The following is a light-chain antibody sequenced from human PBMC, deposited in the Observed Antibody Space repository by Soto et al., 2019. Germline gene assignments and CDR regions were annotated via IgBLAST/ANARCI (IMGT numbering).Light chain of an antibody. Sequence: QSALTQPASVSGSPGQSITISCTGTSSDVGDYNYVSWYQQHPGKAPKLMIYDVSNRPSGVSDRFSGSKSGNTASLTNSGLQAGEGADYYCRSIRTHSPLVVFGGGAKLTVL. J-gene: IGLJ3*02. V-gene: IGLV2-14*01. CDR3: RSIRTHSPLVV. CDR1: SSDVGDYNY. CDR2: DVS.